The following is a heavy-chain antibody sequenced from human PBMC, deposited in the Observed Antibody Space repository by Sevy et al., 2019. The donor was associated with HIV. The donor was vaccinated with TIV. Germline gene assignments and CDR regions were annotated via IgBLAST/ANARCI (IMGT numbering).Heavy chain of an antibody. CDR1: GFTVSSNY. CDR2: IYSGGRT. CDR3: ARVTGTAWDDAGAFDI. Sequence: GGSLRLSCAASGFTVSSNYMSWVRQAPGKGLEWVSIIYSGGRTYYADSVTGRFTISRDNSKNTLYLQMNSLRVEETAVYYCARVTGTAWDDAGAFDIWGQGTMVTVSS. V-gene: IGHV3-53*01. J-gene: IGHJ3*02. D-gene: IGHD4-17*01.